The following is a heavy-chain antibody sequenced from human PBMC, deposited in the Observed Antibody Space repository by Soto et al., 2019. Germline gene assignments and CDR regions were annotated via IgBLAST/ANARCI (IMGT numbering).Heavy chain of an antibody. CDR1: GFVFSSYA. D-gene: IGHD3-10*01. V-gene: IGHV3-23*01. Sequence: EGSLRLSCAASGFVFSSYAMSWVRQAPGKGLEWVSTISGSGGNTYYADSVKGRFTISRDNSKNTLYLQMNSLRAEDTALYYCEKDPRVQDDGSGSYSYWGQGPLVTFSS. CDR2: ISGSGGNT. J-gene: IGHJ4*02. CDR3: EKDPRVQDDGSGSYSY.